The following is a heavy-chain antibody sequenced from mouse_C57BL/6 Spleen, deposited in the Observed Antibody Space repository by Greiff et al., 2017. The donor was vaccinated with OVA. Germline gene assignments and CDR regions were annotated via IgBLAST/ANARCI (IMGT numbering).Heavy chain of an antibody. D-gene: IGHD1-1*01. CDR2: ISSGGSYT. J-gene: IGHJ2*01. CDR1: GFTFSSYG. CDR3: ARQRDYGSSYDFDY. V-gene: IGHV5-6*01. Sequence: EVHLVESGGDLVKPGGSLKLSCAASGFTFSSYGMSWVRQTPDKRLEWVATISSGGSYTYYPDSVKGRFTISRDNAKNTLYLQMSSLKSEDTAMYYCARQRDYGSSYDFDYWGQGTTLTVSS.